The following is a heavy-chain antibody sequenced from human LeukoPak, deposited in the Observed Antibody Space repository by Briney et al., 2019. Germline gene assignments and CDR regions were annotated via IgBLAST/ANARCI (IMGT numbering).Heavy chain of an antibody. CDR1: GFTFSSYW. D-gene: IGHD4-17*01. Sequence: PGGSLRLSCAASGFTFSSYWMHWVRQAPGKGLVWVSRINSDGSSTSYADSVKGRFTISRDNAKNTLYLQMNGLRAEDTAVYYCARGDYGDYLSYYYYMDVWGKGTTVTISS. J-gene: IGHJ6*03. V-gene: IGHV3-74*01. CDR3: ARGDYGDYLSYYYYMDV. CDR2: INSDGSST.